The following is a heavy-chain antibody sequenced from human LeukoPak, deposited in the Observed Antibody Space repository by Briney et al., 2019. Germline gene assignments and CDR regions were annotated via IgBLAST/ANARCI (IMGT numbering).Heavy chain of an antibody. Sequence: SETLSLTCTVSGGSISSYYWSWIRQPPGKGLEWIGYIYYSGSSVYNPSLKSRVTILVDKSKKQFSLNLNSVSAAATAVYFCARDRGAAAGSPFFYFDYWGRGTLVTVSS. J-gene: IGHJ4*02. CDR1: GGSISSYY. CDR2: IYYSGSS. CDR3: ARDRGAAAGSPFFYFDY. V-gene: IGHV4-59*01. D-gene: IGHD6-13*01.